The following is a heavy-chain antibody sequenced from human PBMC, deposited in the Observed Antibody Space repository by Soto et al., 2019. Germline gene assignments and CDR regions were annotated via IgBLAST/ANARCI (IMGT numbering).Heavy chain of an antibody. V-gene: IGHV5-51*01. Sequence: GESLKISCKGSGYNFTGYWIGWVRQVPGKGLEWMGIIYPHDSHTKYSPSSQGQVTISADKSSSTAYLQWSSLKASDTAMYYCARRGGYYFYYGMDVWGQGTTVTVSS. CDR3: ARRGGYYFYYGMDV. J-gene: IGHJ6*02. CDR1: GYNFTGYW. CDR2: IYPHDSHT.